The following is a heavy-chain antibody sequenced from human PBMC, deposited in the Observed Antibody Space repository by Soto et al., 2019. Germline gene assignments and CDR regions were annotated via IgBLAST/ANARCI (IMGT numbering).Heavy chain of an antibody. J-gene: IGHJ6*03. V-gene: IGHV4-34*01. CDR1: GGSFSGYY. Sequence: SETLSLTCAVYGGSFSGYYWSWIRQPPGKGLEWIGEINHSGSTNYNPSLKSRVTISVDTSKNQFSLKLSSVTAADTAVYYCARYCSGSYYQLYYYYYMDVWGKGTTVTVS. CDR3: ARYCSGSYYQLYYYYYMDV. D-gene: IGHD3-10*01. CDR2: INHSGST.